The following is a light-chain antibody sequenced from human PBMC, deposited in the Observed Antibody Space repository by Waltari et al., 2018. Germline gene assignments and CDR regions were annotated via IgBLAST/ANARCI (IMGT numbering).Light chain of an antibody. CDR2: EVT. J-gene: IGLJ1*01. CDR3: CSDAGSGTYV. V-gene: IGLV2-23*02. CDR1: SSDIGKYSY. Sequence: QSALTQPASVSGSPGQSITISCTGTSSDIGKYSYVSWYQHLPGKVPKVMISEVTKRPSGVSNRFSGSKSGNTVSLTISGLQADDEAEYYCCSDAGSGTYVFGTGTKLTVV.